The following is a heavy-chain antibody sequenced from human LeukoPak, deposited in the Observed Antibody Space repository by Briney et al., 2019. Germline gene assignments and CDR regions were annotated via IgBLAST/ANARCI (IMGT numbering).Heavy chain of an antibody. CDR3: ARVDLRAAFLDY. D-gene: IGHD2-15*01. V-gene: IGHV4-4*07. CDR1: GGSISSYY. J-gene: IGHJ4*02. CDR2: IYTSGNT. Sequence: SETLSLTCTVSGGSISSYYWTWIRQPAGKGLEWIGRIYTSGNTGYNPSLKSRVTMSVDTSKNQFSLNLSSVTAADTAVYYCARVDLRAAFLDYWGQGTLVTVSS.